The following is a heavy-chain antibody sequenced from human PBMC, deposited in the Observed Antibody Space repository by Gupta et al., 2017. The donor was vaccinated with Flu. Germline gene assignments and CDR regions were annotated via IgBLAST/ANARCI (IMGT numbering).Heavy chain of an antibody. CDR3: ARLPPDANVDWLESNWFDP. J-gene: IGHJ5*02. D-gene: IGHD3-9*01. Sequence: WGWIRQPPGKGLEWIGSISSSGSAFYNPSLKSRVTIFADTSNKKFSLRLASLAAADTAVYYCARLPPDANVDWLESNWFDPWGQGTLVTVPS. V-gene: IGHV4-39*01. CDR2: ISSSGSA.